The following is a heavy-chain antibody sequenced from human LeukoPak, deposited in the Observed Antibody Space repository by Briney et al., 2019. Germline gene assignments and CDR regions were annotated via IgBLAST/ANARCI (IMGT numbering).Heavy chain of an antibody. CDR3: ARQGGSSSPYYYYYMDV. Sequence: PSETLSLTCAVSGYSISSGYYWGWFRQPPGKGLEWIGCMYHSGSAYYNPSLKSRVTISVDTSKNQFSLKLSSVTAADTAAYYCARQGGSSSPYYYYYMDVWGKGTTATVSS. CDR2: MYHSGSA. CDR1: GYSISSGYY. V-gene: IGHV4-38-2*01. D-gene: IGHD6-13*01. J-gene: IGHJ6*03.